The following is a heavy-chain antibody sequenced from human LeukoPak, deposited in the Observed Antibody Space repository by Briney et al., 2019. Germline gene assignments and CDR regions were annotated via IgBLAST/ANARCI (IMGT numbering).Heavy chain of an antibody. J-gene: IGHJ4*02. CDR3: ARPYDSSGYWTPFDY. V-gene: IGHV3-30-3*01. D-gene: IGHD3-22*01. Sequence: PGGSLRLSCAASGFTFSSYAMHWVRQAPGKGLEWVAVISYDGSNKYYADSVKGRFTISRDNSKNTLYLQMNSLRAEDTAVYYCARPYDSSGYWTPFDYWGQGTLVTASS. CDR2: ISYDGSNK. CDR1: GFTFSSYA.